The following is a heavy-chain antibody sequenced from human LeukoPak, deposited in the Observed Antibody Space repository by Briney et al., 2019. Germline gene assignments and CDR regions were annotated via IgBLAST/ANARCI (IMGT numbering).Heavy chain of an antibody. CDR1: GFTFSTYW. J-gene: IGHJ4*02. D-gene: IGHD4-17*01. CDR2: ISSDGSST. Sequence: GGSLRLSCAASGFTFSTYWMHWVRQAPWKGLVWLSLISSDGSSTNYADSVKGRFTISRDNAKNTLYLQMNSLRAEDTAVYYCARDYGEGGYYFDYWGQGTLVTVSS. V-gene: IGHV3-74*01. CDR3: ARDYGEGGYYFDY.